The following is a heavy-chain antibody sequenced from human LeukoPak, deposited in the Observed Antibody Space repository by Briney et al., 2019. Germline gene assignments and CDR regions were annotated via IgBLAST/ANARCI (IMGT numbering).Heavy chain of an antibody. J-gene: IGHJ5*02. CDR2: ISWNSGSI. V-gene: IGHV3-9*01. CDR3: AKDINYDSSGYYTNH. Sequence: GGSLRLSCAASGFTFDVYAMHWVRAAPGEGLEWVSGISWNSGSIGYADSVKGRFTNSRDNAKNSLYLQMNSLRAEDTAWYYCAKDINYDSSGYYTNHWGQGTLVTVSS. CDR1: GFTFDVYA. D-gene: IGHD3-22*01.